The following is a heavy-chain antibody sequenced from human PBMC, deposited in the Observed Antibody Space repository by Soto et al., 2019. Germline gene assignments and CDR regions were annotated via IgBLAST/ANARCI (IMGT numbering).Heavy chain of an antibody. CDR2: INPILDIA. Sequence: QVQLVQSGAEVRAPGSSVKVSCKASGGTFRTYSITWVRQAPGQGLEWMGKINPILDIANYAQKCQGRVTITADKSTSIAYMELDSLRLEDTSVYYCARCPVVVVPDDMFTRHNGFDPWCQRSRVTVST. J-gene: IGHJ5*02. CDR1: GGTFRTYS. V-gene: IGHV1-69*02. D-gene: IGHD2-2*01. CDR3: ARCPVVVVPDDMFTRHNGFDP.